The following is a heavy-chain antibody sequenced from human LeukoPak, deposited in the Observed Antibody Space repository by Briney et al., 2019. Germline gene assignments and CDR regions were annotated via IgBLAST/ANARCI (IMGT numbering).Heavy chain of an antibody. J-gene: IGHJ4*02. V-gene: IGHV1-2*02. Sequence: GASVKVSCKASGYTFTGYYIHWVRQAPGQGLEWMGWINPNSGGTNYAQKFQGRVSMTRDTSTNTVYMDLSSLRSEDTAVYYCAREIGPIQLHLWGSAFDYWGQGTLVTVSS. CDR3: AREIGPIQLHLWGSAFDY. D-gene: IGHD5-18*01. CDR1: GYTFTGYY. CDR2: INPNSGGT.